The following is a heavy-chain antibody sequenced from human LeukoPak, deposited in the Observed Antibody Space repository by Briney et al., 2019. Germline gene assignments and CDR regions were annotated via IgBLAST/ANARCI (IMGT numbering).Heavy chain of an antibody. J-gene: IGHJ5*02. CDR1: GGSFSGYY. D-gene: IGHD3-10*01. V-gene: IGHV4-34*01. CDR2: INHSGST. Sequence: PSETLSLTCAVYGGSFSGYYWSWIRQPPGKGLEWIGEINHSGSTNYNPSLKSRVTISVDTSKNQFSLKLSSVTAADTAVYYCARRRLYYYGSGSYYGNWFDPWGQGTLVTVSS. CDR3: ARRRLYYYGSGSYYGNWFDP.